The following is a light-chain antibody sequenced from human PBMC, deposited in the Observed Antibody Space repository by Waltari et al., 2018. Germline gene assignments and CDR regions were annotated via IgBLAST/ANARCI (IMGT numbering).Light chain of an antibody. Sequence: QSALTQPASVSGSPGQSITISCPGSSSDIGGYHSVSWYQQHPDTAPKLILSDVTKRPSGVSHRFSASKSGNTASLSISGLQADDEAVYHCSSYAGSSTVVFGGGTKLTVL. CDR1: SSDIGGYHS. J-gene: IGLJ2*01. CDR3: SSYAGSSTVV. CDR2: DVT. V-gene: IGLV2-14*03.